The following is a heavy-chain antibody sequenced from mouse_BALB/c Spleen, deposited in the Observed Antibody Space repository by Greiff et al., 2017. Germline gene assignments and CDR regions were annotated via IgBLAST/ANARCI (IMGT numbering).Heavy chain of an antibody. Sequence: EVKLVESGGCLVKPGGSLKLSCAASGFTFSDYYMYWVRQTPEKRLEWVATISDGGSYTYYPDSVKGRFTISRDNAKNNLYLQMSSLKSEDTAMYYCARDREYGNYEVFAYWGQGTLVTVSA. CDR2: ISDGGSYT. CDR3: ARDREYGNYEVFAY. CDR1: GFTFSDYY. D-gene: IGHD2-1*01. J-gene: IGHJ3*01. V-gene: IGHV5-4*02.